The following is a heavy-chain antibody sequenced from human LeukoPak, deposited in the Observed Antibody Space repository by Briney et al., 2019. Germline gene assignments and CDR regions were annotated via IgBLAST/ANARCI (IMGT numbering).Heavy chain of an antibody. D-gene: IGHD5-24*01. CDR2: IIPIFGTA. V-gene: IGHV1-69*05. CDR1: GGTFSSYA. CDR3: ARRRDGFDY. Sequence: GASVKVSCKASGGTFSSYAISWVRQAPGQGLEWMGGIIPIFGTANYAQKLQGRVTMTTDTSTSTAYMELRSLRSDDTAVYYCARRRDGFDYWGQGTLVTVSS. J-gene: IGHJ4*02.